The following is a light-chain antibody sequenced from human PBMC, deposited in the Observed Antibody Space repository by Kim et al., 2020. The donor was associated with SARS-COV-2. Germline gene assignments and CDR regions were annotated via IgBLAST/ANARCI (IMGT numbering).Light chain of an antibody. CDR1: QSISRY. Sequence: PSSLCASVGDRVTVTCQASQSISRYLDWYQQKPGKDPKLLIYAASSLQSGVPSRFSGSGSGTEFTLTVSSLQPEDFATYYCQQSYSFGQGTKLEIK. CDR2: AAS. V-gene: IGKV1-39*01. J-gene: IGKJ2*01. CDR3: QQSYS.